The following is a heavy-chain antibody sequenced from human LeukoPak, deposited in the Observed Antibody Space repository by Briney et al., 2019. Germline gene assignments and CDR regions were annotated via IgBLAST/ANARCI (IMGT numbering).Heavy chain of an antibody. J-gene: IGHJ3*02. Sequence: GGSLRLSCAVSGFTFSNYWMSWVRQAPGKGLEWVSVIYSGGSTYYADSVKGRFTISRDNSKNTLYLQMNSLRAEDTAVYYCARERGYSYGYSAFDIWGQGTMVTVSS. CDR1: GFTFSNYW. CDR3: ARERGYSYGYSAFDI. D-gene: IGHD5-18*01. CDR2: IYSGGST. V-gene: IGHV3-53*01.